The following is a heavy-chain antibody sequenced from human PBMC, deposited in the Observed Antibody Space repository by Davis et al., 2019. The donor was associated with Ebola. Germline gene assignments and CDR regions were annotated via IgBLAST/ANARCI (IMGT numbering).Heavy chain of an antibody. CDR1: GGSISSYY. J-gene: IGHJ4*02. Sequence: PSETLSLTCTVSGGSISSYYWSWIRQPPGKGLEWIGYIYYSGSTNHNPSLKSRVTISVDRSKNQFSLKLNSVTAADTAVYYCARGKGYFDDWGQGTLVTVSS. CDR3: ARGKGYFDD. CDR2: IYYSGST. V-gene: IGHV4-59*12.